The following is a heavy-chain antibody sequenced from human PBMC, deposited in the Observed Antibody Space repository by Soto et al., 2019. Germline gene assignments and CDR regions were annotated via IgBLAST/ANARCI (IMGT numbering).Heavy chain of an antibody. Sequence: PGGSLRLSCAASGFTFDDYTMHWVRQAPGKGLEWVSLISWDGGSTYYADSVKGRFTISRDNSKNSLYLQMNSLRTEDTALYYCAKNSENWGGYYFDYWGQGTLVTVSS. CDR2: ISWDGGST. CDR1: GFTFDDYT. V-gene: IGHV3-43*01. CDR3: AKNSENWGGYYFDY. J-gene: IGHJ4*02. D-gene: IGHD7-27*01.